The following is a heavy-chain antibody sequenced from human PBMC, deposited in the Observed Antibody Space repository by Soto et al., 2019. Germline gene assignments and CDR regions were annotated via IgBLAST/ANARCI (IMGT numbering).Heavy chain of an antibody. J-gene: IGHJ3*02. V-gene: IGHV4-34*01. CDR3: ATDYDRSGRDDAFDI. CDR2: INHSGST. Sequence: SETLSLTCAVYGGSFSGYYWSWIRQPPGKGLEWIGEINHSGSTNYNPSLKSRVTISVDTSKNQFSLKLSSVTAADTAVYYCATDYDRSGRDDAFDIWGQGTMVTVSS. CDR1: GGSFSGYY. D-gene: IGHD3-22*01.